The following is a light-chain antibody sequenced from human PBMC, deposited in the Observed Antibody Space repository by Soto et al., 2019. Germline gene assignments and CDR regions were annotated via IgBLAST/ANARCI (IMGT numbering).Light chain of an antibody. CDR3: QQSYSTPWT. V-gene: IGKV1-39*01. CDR1: QSINRY. Sequence: DIQMTQSPSSLSACVGDRVTITCRASQSINRYLNWYQHKPGKAPKFLIYETSSLQSGVPSRFSGSGSGTAFTLTISSLQPEDFATYYCQQSYSTPWTFGQGTKVEI. CDR2: ETS. J-gene: IGKJ1*01.